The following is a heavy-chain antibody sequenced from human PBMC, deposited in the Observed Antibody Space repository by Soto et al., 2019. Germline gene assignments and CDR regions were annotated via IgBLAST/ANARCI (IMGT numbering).Heavy chain of an antibody. CDR3: AAGTAMVQYAFDI. D-gene: IGHD5-18*01. J-gene: IGHJ3*02. CDR1: GFTFTSSA. CDR2: IVVGSGNT. V-gene: IGHV1-58*01. Sequence: SVKVSCRASGFTFTSSAVQWVRQARGQRLEWIGWIVVGSGNTNYAQKFQERVTITRDMSTSTAYMELSSLRSEDTAVYYCAAGTAMVQYAFDIWGQGTMVTVSS.